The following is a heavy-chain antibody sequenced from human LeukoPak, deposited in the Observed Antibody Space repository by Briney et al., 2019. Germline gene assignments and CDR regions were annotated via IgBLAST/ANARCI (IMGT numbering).Heavy chain of an antibody. CDR2: IRSKANSYAT. CDR1: GFTFSGSA. D-gene: IGHD1-26*01. J-gene: IGHJ4*02. CDR3: TSHSGSYSQSDY. Sequence: GGSLRLSCAPSGFTFSGSAMHWVRQASGKGLEWVGRIRSKANSYATAYAASVKGRFTISRDDSKNTAYLQMNSLKTEDTAVYYCTSHSGSYSQSDYWGQGTLVTVSS. V-gene: IGHV3-73*01.